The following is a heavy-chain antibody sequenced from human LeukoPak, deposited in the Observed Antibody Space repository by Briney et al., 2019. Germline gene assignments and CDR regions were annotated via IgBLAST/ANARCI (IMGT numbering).Heavy chain of an antibody. Sequence: PGGSLRLSCAASGFTFSSYDMHWVRQATGKGLEWVSAIGTAGDTYYPGSVKGRFTISRENAKNSSYLQMNSLRAGDTAVYYCARELKVGATYYYGMDVWGQGTTVTVSS. CDR1: GFTFSSYD. D-gene: IGHD1-26*01. V-gene: IGHV3-13*04. J-gene: IGHJ6*02. CDR3: ARELKVGATYYYGMDV. CDR2: IGTAGDT.